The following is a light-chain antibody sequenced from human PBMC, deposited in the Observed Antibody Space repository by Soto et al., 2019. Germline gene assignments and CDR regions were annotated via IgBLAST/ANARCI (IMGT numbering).Light chain of an antibody. J-gene: IGLJ2*01. Sequence: SYELTQPPSVSASPGQTASITCSGDKLGDKYASWYQQKPGQSPVLVIYQDIRRPSGIPERFSGSSSGNTATLTISGTQAMDEADYYCQAWDINTMVFGGGTKLTVL. V-gene: IGLV3-1*01. CDR1: KLGDKY. CDR2: QDI. CDR3: QAWDINTMV.